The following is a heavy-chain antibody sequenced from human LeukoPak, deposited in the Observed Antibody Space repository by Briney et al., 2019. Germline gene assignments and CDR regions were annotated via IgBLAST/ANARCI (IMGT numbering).Heavy chain of an antibody. Sequence: SETLSLTCTVSGGSISSGSYYWSCIQQPAGKGLECIGRIYTSGSTNYNPSLKSRVTISVDTSKNQFSLKLSSVTAADTAVYYCARGYCSSTSCFRERYYFDYWGQGTLVTVSS. D-gene: IGHD2-2*01. CDR3: ARGYCSSTSCFRERYYFDY. J-gene: IGHJ4*02. CDR2: IYTSGST. CDR1: GGSISSGSYY. V-gene: IGHV4-61*02.